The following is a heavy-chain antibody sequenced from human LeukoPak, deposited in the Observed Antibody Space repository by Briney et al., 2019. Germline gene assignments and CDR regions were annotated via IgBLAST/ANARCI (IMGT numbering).Heavy chain of an antibody. V-gene: IGHV3-72*01. CDR2: SRNKANSYTT. CDR1: GFTFSDRF. D-gene: IGHD3-10*01. J-gene: IGHJ6*02. CDR3: ARHRTMVRGVINYGMDV. Sequence: PGGSLRLSCAASGFTFSDRFMDWVRQAPGKGLEWVGRSRNKANSYTTEYAASVKGRFTISRDESTNSLYLQMNSLKTEDMAVYYCARHRTMVRGVINYGMDVWGQGTTVTVSS.